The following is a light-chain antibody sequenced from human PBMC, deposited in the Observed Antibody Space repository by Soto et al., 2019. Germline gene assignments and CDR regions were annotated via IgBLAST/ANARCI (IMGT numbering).Light chain of an antibody. CDR3: RSYTNSFTWV. Sequence: QSALAQPASVSGSPGQSITISCTGTSSDVGAYNYVSWYQQHPGKAPKLIIFEVSNRPSGISNRFSGSKSGQTASLSISGLQAEEEADYYCRSYTNSFTWVFGGGTQVTVL. CDR2: EVS. J-gene: IGLJ3*02. V-gene: IGLV2-14*01. CDR1: SSDVGAYNY.